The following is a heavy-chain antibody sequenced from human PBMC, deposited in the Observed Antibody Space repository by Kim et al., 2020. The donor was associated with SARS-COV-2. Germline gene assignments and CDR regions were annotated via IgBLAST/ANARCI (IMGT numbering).Heavy chain of an antibody. CDR2: IWYDGSNK. D-gene: IGHD3-3*01. Sequence: GGSLRLSCAASGFTFSSYGMHWVRQAPGKGLEWVAVIWYDGSNKYYADSVKGRFTISRDNSKNTLYLQMNILRAEDTAVYYCARERGTIFGVFRVYYYGMDVWGQGTTVTVSS. V-gene: IGHV3-33*01. CDR3: ARERGTIFGVFRVYYYGMDV. CDR1: GFTFSSYG. J-gene: IGHJ6*02.